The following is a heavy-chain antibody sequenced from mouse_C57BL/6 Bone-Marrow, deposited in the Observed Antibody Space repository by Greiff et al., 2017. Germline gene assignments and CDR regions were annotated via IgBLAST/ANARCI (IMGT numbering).Heavy chain of an antibody. Sequence: EVQLQQSGPELVKPGASVKISCKASGYSFTGYYMNWVKQSPEKSLEWIGEINPSTGGTTYNQKFKAKATLTVDKSSSTAYMQLKSLTSEDSAVYYCASSAGTHFDYWGQGTTLTVSS. CDR2: INPSTGGT. J-gene: IGHJ2*01. D-gene: IGHD1-1*01. CDR1: GYSFTGYY. V-gene: IGHV1-42*01. CDR3: ASSAGTHFDY.